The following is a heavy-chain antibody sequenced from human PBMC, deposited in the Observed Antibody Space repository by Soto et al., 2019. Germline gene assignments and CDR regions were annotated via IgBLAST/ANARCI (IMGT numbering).Heavy chain of an antibody. CDR3: ASYSSSSEDHY. Sequence: QVQLVESGGGVVQPGRSLRLSCAASGFTFSSYAMHWVRQAPGKGLEWVAVISYDGSNKYYADSVKGRFTISRDNSKNTLYLQMNSLRAEDTAVYYCASYSSSSEDHYWGQGTLVTVSS. CDR1: GFTFSSYA. D-gene: IGHD6-6*01. J-gene: IGHJ4*02. CDR2: ISYDGSNK. V-gene: IGHV3-30-3*01.